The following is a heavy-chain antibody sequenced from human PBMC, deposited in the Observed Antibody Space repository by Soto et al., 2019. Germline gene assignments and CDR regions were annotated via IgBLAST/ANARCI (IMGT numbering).Heavy chain of an antibody. V-gene: IGHV4-39*01. CDR2: IYYSGAT. CDR3: ARYYDTSNRPYFHH. CDR1: GGSISSTTYY. J-gene: IGHJ1*01. D-gene: IGHD3-22*01. Sequence: SETLSLTCAVSGGSISSTTYYWAWIRQPPGKGLEWVATIYYSGATYYNPSLRSRLTISIDTSKNQFSLRLSSVTAADTAMYYCARYYDTSNRPYFHHWGQGTRVTVSS.